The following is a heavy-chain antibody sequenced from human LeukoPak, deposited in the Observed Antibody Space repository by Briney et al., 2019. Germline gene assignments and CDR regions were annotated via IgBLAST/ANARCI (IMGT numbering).Heavy chain of an antibody. V-gene: IGHV1-2*02. D-gene: IGHD1-26*01. CDR3: ASLPYSGSYGDWFDP. CDR2: INPNSGGT. CDR1: GYTFTDYY. J-gene: IGHJ5*02. Sequence: GASVKVSCKASGYTFTDYYIHWVRQAPGQGLEWMGWINPNSGGTNYAQKFQGRVTMTRDTSISTAYMELSRLRSDDTAVYYCASLPYSGSYGDWFDPWGQGTLVTVSS.